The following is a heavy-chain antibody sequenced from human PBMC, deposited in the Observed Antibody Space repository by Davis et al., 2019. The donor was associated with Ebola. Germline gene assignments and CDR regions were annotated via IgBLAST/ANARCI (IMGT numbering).Heavy chain of an antibody. CDR3: ARLGGYLSFN. CDR1: GGSISSSDYY. D-gene: IGHD5-12*01. Sequence: MPSETLSLTCAVSGGSISSSDYYWGWIRQPPGKGLEWIGSIYYDGSTYYNPSLKSRVTISVDTSRNQFSLKLSSVSAADTAVYYCARLGGYLSFNWGQGTLVTVSS. J-gene: IGHJ4*02. V-gene: IGHV4-39*01. CDR2: IYYDGST.